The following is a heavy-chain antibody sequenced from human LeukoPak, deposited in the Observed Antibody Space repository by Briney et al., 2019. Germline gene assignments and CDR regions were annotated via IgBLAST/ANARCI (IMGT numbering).Heavy chain of an antibody. CDR1: GFTFSSYA. J-gene: IGHJ4*02. CDR3: ARDSGGYSGYDYFAY. D-gene: IGHD5-12*01. Sequence: PGGSLRLYCAASGFTFSSYAMQWVRQAPGKGLEWVAVISYDGSNKYYADSVKGRFTISRDNSKNTLYLQMNSLRAEDTAVYYCARDSGGYSGYDYFAYWGQGTLVTVSS. CDR2: ISYDGSNK. V-gene: IGHV3-30-3*01.